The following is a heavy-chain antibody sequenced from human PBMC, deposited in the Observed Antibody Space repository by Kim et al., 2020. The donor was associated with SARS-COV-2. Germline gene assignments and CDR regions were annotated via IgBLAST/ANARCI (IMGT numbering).Heavy chain of an antibody. V-gene: IGHV3-30*18. D-gene: IGHD2-21*02. CDR1: GFTFSSYG. CDR3: AKDGLVTATHFDY. Sequence: GGSLRLSCAASGFTFSSYGMHWVRQAPGKGLEWVAVISYDGSNKYYADSVKGRFTISRDNSKNTLYLQMNSLRAEDTAVYYCAKDGLVTATHFDYRGQGTLVTVSS. CDR2: ISYDGSNK. J-gene: IGHJ4*02.